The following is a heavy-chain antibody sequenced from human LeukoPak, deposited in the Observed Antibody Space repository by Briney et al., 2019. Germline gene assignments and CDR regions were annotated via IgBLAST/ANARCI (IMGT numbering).Heavy chain of an antibody. CDR3: AKSRDYGDYYYYMDV. J-gene: IGHJ6*03. CDR2: ISGSGGST. V-gene: IGHV3-23*01. CDR1: GFTFSSYG. D-gene: IGHD4-17*01. Sequence: GGSLRLSCGASGFTFSSYGMRWVRQAPGKGLEWVSTISGSGGSTYYADSVKGRFTISRDNSKNTLYLQMNSLRAEDTAVYYCAKSRDYGDYYYYMDVWGKGTTVTISS.